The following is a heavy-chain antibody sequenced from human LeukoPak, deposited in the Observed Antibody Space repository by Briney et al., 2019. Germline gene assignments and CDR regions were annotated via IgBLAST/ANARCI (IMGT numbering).Heavy chain of an antibody. D-gene: IGHD1-26*01. V-gene: IGHV3-30*18. J-gene: IGHJ4*02. CDR1: GFTVSSNY. CDR3: AKEGPHRGSYYLNFDY. Sequence: GGSLRLSCAASGFTVSSNYMSWVRQAPGKGLEWVAVISYDGSNKYYADSVKGRFTISRDNSKNTLYLQMNSLRAEDTAIYYCAKEGPHRGSYYLNFDYWGQGTLVTVSS. CDR2: ISYDGSNK.